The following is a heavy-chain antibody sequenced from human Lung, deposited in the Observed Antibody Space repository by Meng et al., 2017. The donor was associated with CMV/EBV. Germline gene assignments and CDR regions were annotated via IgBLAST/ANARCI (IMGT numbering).Heavy chain of an antibody. CDR1: GFTFSSYW. D-gene: IGHD6-19*01. CDR3: ARDRTGYSSGWYGYYGMDV. CDR2: IKQDGSEK. J-gene: IGHJ6*02. Sequence: GGSXRLXCAASGFTFSSYWMSWVRQAPGKGLEWVANIKQDGSEKYYVDSVKGRFTISRDNAKNSLYLQMNSLRAEDTAVFYCARDRTGYSSGWYGYYGMDVWXQGTXVTVSS. V-gene: IGHV3-7*01.